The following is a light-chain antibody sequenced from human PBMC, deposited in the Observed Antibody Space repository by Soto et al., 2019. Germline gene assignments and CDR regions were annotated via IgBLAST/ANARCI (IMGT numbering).Light chain of an antibody. CDR1: RSNVGRNA. CDR2: ATN. Sequence: QSVLTQPPSASGTPGQRVTISCSGSRSNVGRNAVSWYQQVPGMAPKLLVFATNKRPSGVPDRFSGSASGASASLAISGLQPEDEADYYCAAWDDALNGPQFGGGTKLTVL. J-gene: IGLJ2*01. V-gene: IGLV1-44*01. CDR3: AAWDDALNGPQ.